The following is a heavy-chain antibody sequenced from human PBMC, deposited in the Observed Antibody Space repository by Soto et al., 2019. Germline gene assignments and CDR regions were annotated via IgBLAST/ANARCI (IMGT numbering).Heavy chain of an antibody. CDR1: GFTFSNYA. J-gene: IGHJ4*02. CDR2: ISGSAGST. V-gene: IGHV3-23*01. Sequence: DVQLLESGGGLVQPGGSLRLSCAASGFTFSNYAINWVRQSPGKGLEWVSVISGSAGSTYYADSVKGRFTITRDNSKNTLYLQMNSLRAEDTAVYYCARDYDFWSGYQYDYWGQGTLVTVSS. CDR3: ARDYDFWSGYQYDY. D-gene: IGHD3-3*01.